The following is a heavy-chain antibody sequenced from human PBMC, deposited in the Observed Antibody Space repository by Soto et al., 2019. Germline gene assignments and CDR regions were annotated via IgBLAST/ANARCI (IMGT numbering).Heavy chain of an antibody. V-gene: IGHV1-2*04. CDR1: GYTFTGYY. CDR3: ARVSYDYIWGSYHPTPEPRFDY. CDR2: INPNSGGT. D-gene: IGHD3-16*02. J-gene: IGHJ4*02. Sequence: GASLKVSCKASGYTFTGYYMHWVRQAPGQGLEWMGWINPNSGGTNYAQKFQGWVTMTRDTSISTAYMELSRLRSDDTAVYYCARVSYDYIWGSYHPTPEPRFDYWGQGALVTVSS.